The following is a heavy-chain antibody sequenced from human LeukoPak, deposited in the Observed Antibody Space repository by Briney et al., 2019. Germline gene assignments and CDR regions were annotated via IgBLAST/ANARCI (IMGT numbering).Heavy chain of an antibody. CDR3: ARGVTPIQEYYFDY. Sequence: WASANVSCKASGYTFTSYDINWVRQATGQGLEWMGWMNPNTGNTGYAQKFQGRVTMTRDTSIGTAYMELSSLRSEDTAVYYCARGVTPIQEYYFDYWGQGTLVTVSS. D-gene: IGHD1-14*01. V-gene: IGHV1-8*01. CDR1: GYTFTSYD. CDR2: MNPNTGNT. J-gene: IGHJ4*02.